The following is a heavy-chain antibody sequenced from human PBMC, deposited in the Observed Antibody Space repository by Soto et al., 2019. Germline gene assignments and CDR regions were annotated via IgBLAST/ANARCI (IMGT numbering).Heavy chain of an antibody. V-gene: IGHV3-21*01. CDR3: ARGRMGFRASSGSYWNY. CDR1: GFTFSSYS. J-gene: IGHJ4*02. D-gene: IGHD3-10*01. Sequence: GGSLRLSCAASGFTFSSYSMNWVRQAPGKGLEWVSSISSSSSYIYYADSVKGRFTISRDNAKNSLYLQMNSLRAEDTAVYFCARGRMGFRASSGSYWNYWGQGTLVTVSS. CDR2: ISSSSSYI.